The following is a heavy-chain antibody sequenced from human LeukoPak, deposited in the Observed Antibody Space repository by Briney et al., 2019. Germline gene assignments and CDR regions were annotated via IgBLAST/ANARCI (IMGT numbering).Heavy chain of an antibody. Sequence: ETLSLTCTVSGGSISSSSDYWGWIRQAPGKGLEWIGSIYYHENTYYNSSLKSRVTISVDTSKNQFSLKLSSVTAADTAVYYCARSVRGAMSGYYYYMDVWGKGTTVTISS. J-gene: IGHJ6*03. CDR2: IYYHENT. CDR3: ARSVRGAMSGYYYYMDV. D-gene: IGHD3-10*01. CDR1: GGSISSSSDY. V-gene: IGHV4-39*01.